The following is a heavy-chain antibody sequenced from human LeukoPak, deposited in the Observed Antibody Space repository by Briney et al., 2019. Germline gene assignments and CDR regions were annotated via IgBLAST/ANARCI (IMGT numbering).Heavy chain of an antibody. D-gene: IGHD5-18*01. J-gene: IGHJ4*02. CDR1: GGSIRSSYY. Sequence: SETLSLTCTVSGGSIRSSYYWGWIRQPPGKGLEWIGSVYYSGNTYYNPSLKSRLTISVDSSENQFSLKLSSVTAADTAVYFCARHGWDTYSSDYWGQGTLVTVSS. CDR2: VYYSGNT. CDR3: ARHGWDTYSSDY. V-gene: IGHV4-39*01.